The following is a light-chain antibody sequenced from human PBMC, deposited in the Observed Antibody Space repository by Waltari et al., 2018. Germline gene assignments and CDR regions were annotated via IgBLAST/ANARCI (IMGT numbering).Light chain of an antibody. J-gene: IGKJ2*01. CDR2: GAS. V-gene: IGKV3-15*01. CDR3: QHYDKWLRYS. CDR1: QCISTN. Sequence: IVMTQSPATLSVSPGERATLSCRASQCISTNLAWFQEKPVQAPRLLIYGASTRATGVPARFSGSGSGTYFTLVISSLRSEDFAVYYCQHYDKWLRYSFGQGTKVEIK.